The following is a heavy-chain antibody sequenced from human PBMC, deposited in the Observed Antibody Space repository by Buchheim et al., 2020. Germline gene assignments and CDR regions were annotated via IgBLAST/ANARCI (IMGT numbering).Heavy chain of an antibody. CDR3: ARVMSSASLLVDY. D-gene: IGHD6-6*01. V-gene: IGHV3-74*01. J-gene: IGHJ4*02. CDR2: MNIDGSVA. CDR1: GFTFSDYW. Sequence: EVQLVESGGELVQPGGSLRLSCTASGFTFSDYWFHWVRQVPGKGLVWVSRMNIDGSVATYADSVQGRFTISRDNAKNTLSLQMNSLRLEYTAIYYCARVMSSASLLVDYWGQGSL.